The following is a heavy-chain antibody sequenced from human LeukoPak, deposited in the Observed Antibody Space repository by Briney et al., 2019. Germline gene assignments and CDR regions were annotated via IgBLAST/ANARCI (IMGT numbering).Heavy chain of an antibody. D-gene: IGHD1-26*01. CDR2: ISSSGSIT. V-gene: IGHV3-48*03. CDR1: GLTFSNYE. Sequence: GGSLRLSCVASGLTFSNYEMNWVRQTPGKGLEWVLTISSSGSITYYADSVKGRFTVSRDNAKRSLSLQMNSLRAEDTAVYYCATGGNSLAYWGQGTLVTVSS. CDR3: ATGGNSLAY. J-gene: IGHJ4*02.